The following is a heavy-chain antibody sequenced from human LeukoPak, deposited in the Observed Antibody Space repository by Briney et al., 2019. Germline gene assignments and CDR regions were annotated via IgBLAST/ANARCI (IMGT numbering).Heavy chain of an antibody. CDR3: TNFTLAKGGFDY. J-gene: IGHJ4*02. D-gene: IGHD3-10*01. CDR2: IKSKTDGGTT. CDR1: GFTFSNAW. Sequence: GGSLRLSCAASGFTFSNAWMSWVRQAPGKGLEWVGRIKSKTDGGTTDYAAPVKGRFTISRDDSKNTLYLQMNSLKTEDTAVYYCTNFTLAKGGFDYWGQGTLVTVSS. V-gene: IGHV3-15*01.